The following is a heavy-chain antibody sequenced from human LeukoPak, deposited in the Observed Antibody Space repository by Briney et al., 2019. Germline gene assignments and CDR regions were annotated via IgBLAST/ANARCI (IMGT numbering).Heavy chain of an antibody. CDR2: IHRSGTT. Sequence: SETLSLTCAVSGGSISSSHRWSWVRQPPGKGLEWIGQIHRSGTTNYNPSLESRVTISLDKSKTQFSLNLSSVTAADTAVYYCARETDYSNPNCFDPWGQGTLVTVSS. V-gene: IGHV4-4*02. CDR1: GGSISSSHR. CDR3: ARETDYSNPNCFDP. D-gene: IGHD4-11*01. J-gene: IGHJ5*02.